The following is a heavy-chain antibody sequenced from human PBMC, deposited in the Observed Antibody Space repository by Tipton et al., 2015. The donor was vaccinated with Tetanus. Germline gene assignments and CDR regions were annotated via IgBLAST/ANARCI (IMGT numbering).Heavy chain of an antibody. D-gene: IGHD3-10*01. Sequence: SLRLSCAAFGFTFNKYWMHWVRLAPGKGLEWVAVITGSGVGTYYSDSVKGRFTVSRDNSRNTLYLQLNSLRVEDTAVYYCATARNKVSITRLQYWGPGTLVTVSS. J-gene: IGHJ4*02. CDR1: GFTFNKYW. CDR2: ITGSGVGT. V-gene: IGHV3-23*01. CDR3: ATARNKVSITRLQY.